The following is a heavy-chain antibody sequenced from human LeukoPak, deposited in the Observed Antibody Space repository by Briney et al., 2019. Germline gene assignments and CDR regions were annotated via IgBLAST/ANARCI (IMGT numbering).Heavy chain of an antibody. D-gene: IGHD6-13*01. CDR3: ARDEAASSLNSFDY. CDR1: GYTVTDYY. J-gene: IGHJ4*02. CDR2: IKPNGADT. V-gene: IGHV1-2*02. Sequence: ASVKVACKSSGYTVTDYYIHWVRQAPGQGLEWMGWIKPNGADTKHAQKFQGRVTLTFDTPSATAYMELSSLTSDDTAVYYCARDEAASSLNSFDYWGQGTLVTVSS.